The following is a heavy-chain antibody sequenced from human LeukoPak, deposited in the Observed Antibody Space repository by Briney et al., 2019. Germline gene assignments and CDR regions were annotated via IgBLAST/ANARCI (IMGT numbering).Heavy chain of an antibody. CDR2: ISSNGGST. CDR1: GFTFSSYA. Sequence: GGSLRLSCSASGFTFSSYAIHWVRQAPGKGLEYVSAISSNGGSTYYADSVKGRFTISRDNSKNTLYLQMSSLRAEDAAVYYCVKRRSDSSSWYGAHYFDYWGQGTLVTVSS. J-gene: IGHJ4*02. D-gene: IGHD6-13*01. CDR3: VKRRSDSSSWYGAHYFDY. V-gene: IGHV3-64D*06.